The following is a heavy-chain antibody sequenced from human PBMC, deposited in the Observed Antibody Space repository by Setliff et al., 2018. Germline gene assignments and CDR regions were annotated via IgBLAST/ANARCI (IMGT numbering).Heavy chain of an antibody. Sequence: SETLSLTCTVSGGSISTYYWSWIRQPPGKGLEWLGYIHYSGNTNYNPSLKSRVTISFNTSKNQISLNLSSVTPADMAVYYCARGSEFHYGSGTIDSWGPGTLVTVSS. J-gene: IGHJ4*02. V-gene: IGHV4-59*01. CDR3: ARGSEFHYGSGTIDS. CDR2: IHYSGNT. D-gene: IGHD3-10*01. CDR1: GGSISTYY.